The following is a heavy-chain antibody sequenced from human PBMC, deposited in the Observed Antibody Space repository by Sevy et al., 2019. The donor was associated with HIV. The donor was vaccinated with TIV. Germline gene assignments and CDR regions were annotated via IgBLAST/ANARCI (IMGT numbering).Heavy chain of an antibody. CDR1: GGSISSGGYY. V-gene: IGHV4-31*03. D-gene: IGHD2-15*01. CDR3: ARDGVAADYYYGMDV. Sequence: SETLSLTCTVSGGSISSGGYYWSWIRQHPGKGLEWIGYIYYSGSTYYSPSLKSRVTISVDTSKNQFSLKLSSVTAADTAVYYCARDGVAADYYYGMDVWGQGTTVTVSS. J-gene: IGHJ6*02. CDR2: IYYSGST.